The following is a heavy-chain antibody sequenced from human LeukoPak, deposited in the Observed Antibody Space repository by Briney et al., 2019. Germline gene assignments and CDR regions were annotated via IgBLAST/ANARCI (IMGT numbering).Heavy chain of an antibody. CDR1: GFTFSTYA. CDR2: ISYDGSNK. Sequence: GGSLRLSCAASGFTFSTYAMSWVRQAPGKGLEWVAVISYDGSNKYYADSVKGRFTISRDKSKNTLYLQMNSLRAEDTAVYYCARSISNYWGQGTLVTVSS. D-gene: IGHD2-21*01. CDR3: ARSISNY. V-gene: IGHV3-30*04. J-gene: IGHJ4*02.